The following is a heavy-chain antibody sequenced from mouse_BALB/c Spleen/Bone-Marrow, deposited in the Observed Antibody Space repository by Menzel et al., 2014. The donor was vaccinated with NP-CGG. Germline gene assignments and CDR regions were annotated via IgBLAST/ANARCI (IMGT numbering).Heavy chain of an antibody. J-gene: IGHJ4*01. V-gene: IGHV1-4*01. Sequence: VQLQQSGAELARPGASVKMSCRASGYTFTTYTMHWVKQRPGQGLEWIGYINPSSGYTYYNQKFKDKATSTADKSSSAAYLQLSSLTSEDSAVYYCARGYGNYDAMDYWGQGTSVTVSS. CDR3: ARGYGNYDAMDY. CDR1: GYTFTTYT. CDR2: INPSSGYT. D-gene: IGHD2-1*01.